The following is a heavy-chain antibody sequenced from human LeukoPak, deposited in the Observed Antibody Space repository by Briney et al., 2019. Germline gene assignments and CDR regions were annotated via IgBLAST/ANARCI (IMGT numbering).Heavy chain of an antibody. J-gene: IGHJ4*02. CDR3: ANWIEGRHEKFDY. Sequence: GGSLRLSCAGSGFTFNTYAMSWVRQAAGKGLEWVSTISGSGDRTYYADSVKGRFTISRDNSMNTLYLQMTSLRVEDTAVYYCANWIEGRHEKFDYWGQGTLVTVSS. D-gene: IGHD1-1*01. V-gene: IGHV3-23*01. CDR1: GFTFNTYA. CDR2: ISGSGDRT.